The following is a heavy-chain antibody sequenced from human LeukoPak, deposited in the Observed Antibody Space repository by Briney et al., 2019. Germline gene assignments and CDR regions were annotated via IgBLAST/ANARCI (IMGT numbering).Heavy chain of an antibody. CDR2: ISAYNGNT. CDR3: ARLGIAAAENYFDY. Sequence: GASVKVSCKASGYTFTSYGISWVRQAPGQGLEWMGWISAYNGNTNYAQKLQGRVTMTTDTSTSTAHMELRSLRSDDTAVYYCARLGIAAAENYFDYWGQGTLVTVSS. D-gene: IGHD6-13*01. V-gene: IGHV1-18*04. CDR1: GYTFTSYG. J-gene: IGHJ4*02.